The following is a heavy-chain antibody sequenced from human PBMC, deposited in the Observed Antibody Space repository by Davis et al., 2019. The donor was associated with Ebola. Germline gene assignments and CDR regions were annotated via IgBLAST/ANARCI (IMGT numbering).Heavy chain of an antibody. Sequence: GGSLRLSCAATGFSVNERYMGWVRQAPGRGLEWVTTASVTGHIYYADSVKGRFTISRDNSKNTLYLQMDSLTAEDTAVYYCARGGETVTGTASHGMDVWGQGTTVTVSS. J-gene: IGHJ6*02. D-gene: IGHD1-14*01. CDR3: ARGGETVTGTASHGMDV. CDR1: GFSVNERY. CDR2: ASVTGHI. V-gene: IGHV3-53*01.